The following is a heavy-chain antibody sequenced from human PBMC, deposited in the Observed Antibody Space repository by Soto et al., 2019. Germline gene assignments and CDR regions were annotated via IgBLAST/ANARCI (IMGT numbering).Heavy chain of an antibody. Sequence: EVQLVESGGGWVQPGRSLRLSCAASGFTFDDYAMHWVRQATGKGLEWVSGISWNSGSIVYADSVKGRFTVSRDNAKNSMYLQMNSLRAEDTGLYYCVVDRDSSWCHCFDYCGQGILVTVAS. J-gene: IGHJ4*02. CDR1: GFTFDDYA. V-gene: IGHV3-9*01. D-gene: IGHD6-19*01. CDR3: VVDRDSSWCHCFDY. CDR2: ISWNSGSI.